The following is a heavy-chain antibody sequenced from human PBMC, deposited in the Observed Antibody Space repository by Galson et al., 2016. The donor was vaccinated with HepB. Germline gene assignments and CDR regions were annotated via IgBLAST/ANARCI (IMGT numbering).Heavy chain of an antibody. D-gene: IGHD3-10*01. CDR2: MFTSGNS. Sequence: TLSLTCTVSGGSISSGSYFCNWIRQPAGKGLEWIGSMFTSGNSNYNPSLKSRVTISLDTSKNQFFLKMSSVTATATAVYYCVVWFGDVNYWGQGILVTVSS. J-gene: IGHJ4*02. CDR3: VVWFGDVNY. CDR1: GGSISSGSYF. V-gene: IGHV4-61*02.